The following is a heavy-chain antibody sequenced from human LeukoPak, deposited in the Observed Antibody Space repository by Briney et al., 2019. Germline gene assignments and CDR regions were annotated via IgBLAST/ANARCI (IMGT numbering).Heavy chain of an antibody. J-gene: IGHJ4*02. CDR1: GGSISSSNW. CDR2: IYHSGST. Sequence: SGTLSLTCAVSGGSISSSNWWSWVRQPPGKGLEWIGEIYHSGSTNYNPSLKSRVTISVDKSTNQFSLKLSSVTAADTAVYYCAIAVAGTDFDYWGQGTLVTVSS. V-gene: IGHV4-4*02. CDR3: AIAVAGTDFDY. D-gene: IGHD6-19*01.